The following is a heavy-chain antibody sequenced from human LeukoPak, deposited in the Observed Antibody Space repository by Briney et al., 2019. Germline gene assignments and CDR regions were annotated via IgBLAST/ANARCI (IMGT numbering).Heavy chain of an antibody. CDR3: ASCRGWYYYYYMDV. J-gene: IGHJ6*03. V-gene: IGHV1-69*05. CDR1: GGTFSSYA. D-gene: IGHD6-19*01. CDR2: IIPIFGTA. Sequence: SVKVSCKASGGTFSSYAISWVRQAPGQGLEWIGGIIPIFGTANYAQKFQGRVTITTDESTSTAYMELSSLRSEDTAVYYCASCRGWYYYYYMDVWGKGTTVTVSS.